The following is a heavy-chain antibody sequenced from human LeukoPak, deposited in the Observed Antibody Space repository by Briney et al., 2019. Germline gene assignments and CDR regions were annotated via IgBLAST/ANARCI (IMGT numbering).Heavy chain of an antibody. J-gene: IGHJ6*02. CDR1: GYTFTGSY. CDR2: INPNSGGT. Sequence: ASVKVSCKASGYTFTGSYMHWVRQAPGQGLEWMGWINPNSGGTNYAQKFQGRVTMTRDTSISTAYMELSSLRSDDTAVYYCARLRTYDVFSIYYYAMDVWGQGTTVTVS. CDR3: ARLRTYDVFSIYYYAMDV. D-gene: IGHD3-9*01. V-gene: IGHV1-2*02.